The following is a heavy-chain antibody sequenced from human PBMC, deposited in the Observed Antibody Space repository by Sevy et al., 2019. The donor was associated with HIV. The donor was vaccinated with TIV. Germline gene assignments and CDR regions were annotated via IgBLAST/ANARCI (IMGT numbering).Heavy chain of an antibody. CDR2: IYYGGST. CDR1: GGSVSSSSHY. V-gene: IGHV4-39*01. D-gene: IGHD2-21*01. Sequence: SETLSLTCTVSGGSVSSSSHYWGWIRQPPGKGLEWIGSIYYGGSTHFNPSLRSRVTIFVDTSKNQVSLKLSSVTAADTAVYFCARTPLFDAFDLWGQGTVVTVSS. J-gene: IGHJ3*01. CDR3: ARTPLFDAFDL.